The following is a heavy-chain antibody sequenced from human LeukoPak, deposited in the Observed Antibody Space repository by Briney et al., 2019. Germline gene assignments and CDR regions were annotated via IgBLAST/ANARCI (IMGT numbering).Heavy chain of an antibody. Sequence: GASVKVSCKASGGTFSSYAISWVRQAPGQGLEWMGGIIPIFGTANYAQKFQGRVTITADESTSTAYMELSSLRSEDTAVYYCASDSGSYGLSFDYWGQGTLVTVSS. J-gene: IGHJ4*02. D-gene: IGHD1-26*01. CDR3: ASDSGSYGLSFDY. CDR2: IIPIFGTA. V-gene: IGHV1-69*13. CDR1: GGTFSSYA.